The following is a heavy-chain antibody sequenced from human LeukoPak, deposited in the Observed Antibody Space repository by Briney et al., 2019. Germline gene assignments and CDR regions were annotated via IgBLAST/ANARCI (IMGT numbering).Heavy chain of an antibody. J-gene: IGHJ4*02. CDR3: ARGGPHDFWSGYPDYFDY. D-gene: IGHD3-3*01. Sequence: PGGSLRLSCAASGFTFSSYSMNWVRQAPGKGLEWVSSISSSSSYIYYADSVKGRFTISRDNAKNSLYLQMNSLRAEDTAVYYCARGGPHDFWSGYPDYFDYWGQGTLVTVSS. CDR1: GFTFSSYS. V-gene: IGHV3-21*01. CDR2: ISSSSSYI.